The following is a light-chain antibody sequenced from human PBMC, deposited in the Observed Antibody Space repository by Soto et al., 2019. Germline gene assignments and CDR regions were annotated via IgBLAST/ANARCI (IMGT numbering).Light chain of an antibody. CDR3: QQRSNWLT. J-gene: IGKJ4*01. CDR1: QSVSSN. V-gene: IGKV3-11*01. CDR2: AAS. Sequence: EIAMTQSPATLSVSPGERGTLSCRASQSVSSNLAWYQQKPGQAPRLLIYAASNRATGIPARFSGSGSGTDFTLTISSLEPEDFAVYYCQQRSNWLTFGGGTKVDIK.